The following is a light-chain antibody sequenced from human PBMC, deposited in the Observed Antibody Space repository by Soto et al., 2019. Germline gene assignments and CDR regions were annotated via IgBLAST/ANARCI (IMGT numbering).Light chain of an antibody. CDR3: QSYDGSRVL. V-gene: IGLV1-40*01. CDR1: SSNIGAGYD. J-gene: IGLJ2*01. Sequence: QSVLTQSPSVSGGPGQRVTISCTGRSSNIGAGYDVHWYQQLPGTAPKLVIYVNTNRPSGVPDRFSGSKSGTSASLAITGLQAEDEADYYCQSYDGSRVLFGGGTKLTVL. CDR2: VNT.